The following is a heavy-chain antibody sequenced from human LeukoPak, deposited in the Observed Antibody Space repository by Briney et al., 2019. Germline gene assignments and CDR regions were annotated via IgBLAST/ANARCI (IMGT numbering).Heavy chain of an antibody. J-gene: IGHJ4*02. Sequence: PSETLSLTCTVSGGSISTYSWSWIRQPPGKGLEWIGYIYYSGSTNYKPSLKSRVTISVDTSKNQFSLNLSSVTAADTAVYYCARAGYSYGTGYYFDYWGQGALVTVSS. V-gene: IGHV4-59*08. CDR3: ARAGYSYGTGYYFDY. D-gene: IGHD5-18*01. CDR2: IYYSGST. CDR1: GGSISTYS.